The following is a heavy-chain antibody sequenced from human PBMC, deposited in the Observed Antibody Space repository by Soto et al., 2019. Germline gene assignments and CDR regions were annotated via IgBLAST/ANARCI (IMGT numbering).Heavy chain of an antibody. CDR3: ARGQGITMVRGVERAKYYYYGMDV. CDR1: GGSFSGYY. Sequence: SETLSLTCAVYGGSFSGYYWSWIRQPPGKGLEWIGEINHSGSTNYNPSLKSRVTISVDTSKNQFSLKLSSVTAADTAVYYCARGQGITMVRGVERAKYYYYGMDVWGQGTTVTLSS. D-gene: IGHD3-10*01. J-gene: IGHJ6*02. CDR2: INHSGST. V-gene: IGHV4-34*01.